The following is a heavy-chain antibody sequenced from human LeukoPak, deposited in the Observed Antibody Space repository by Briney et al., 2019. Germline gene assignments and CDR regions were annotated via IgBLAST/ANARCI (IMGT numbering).Heavy chain of an antibody. CDR1: GGSISSYY. V-gene: IGHV4-4*07. Sequence: SETLSLTCTVSGGSISSYYWSWIRQPAGKGLEWIGRIYTSGSTNYNPSLKSRVTMSVDTSKNQFSLKLSSVTAADTAVYYCARDSMRYGYHYFDYWGQGTLVTVSS. J-gene: IGHJ4*02. D-gene: IGHD5-18*01. CDR3: ARDSMRYGYHYFDY. CDR2: IYTSGST.